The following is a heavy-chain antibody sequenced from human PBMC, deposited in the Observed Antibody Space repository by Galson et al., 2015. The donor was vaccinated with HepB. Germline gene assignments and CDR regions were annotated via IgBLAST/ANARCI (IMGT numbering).Heavy chain of an antibody. CDR2: LSGSGMSI. D-gene: IGHD2-8*02. J-gene: IGHJ4*02. Sequence: SLRLSCAASGFTFRGHAMSWVRQAPGKGLERVSSLSGSGMSIFYAESVKGRFTISRDNFKNTLYLQMNSLRADDTALYYCAKDEDFDSTGVFDHGGQGALFGVSS. V-gene: IGHV3-23*01. CDR1: GFTFRGHA. CDR3: AKDEDFDSTGVFDH.